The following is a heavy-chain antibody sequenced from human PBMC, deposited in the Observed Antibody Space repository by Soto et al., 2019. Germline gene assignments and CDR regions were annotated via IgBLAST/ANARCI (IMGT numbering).Heavy chain of an antibody. D-gene: IGHD3-16*01. CDR1: GFTFSDSW. CDR3: ASLGRHG. V-gene: IGHV3-7*01. CDR2: INQDGSGK. Sequence: EVRLVESGGDLVQPGGSLRLSCAASGFTFSDSWMDWARQVPGKGPEWVANINQDGSGKNYVDSVKGRFTISRDNAKNSLYLQMNSLRAEDTAVYYCASLGRHGWGQGTTVTVSS. J-gene: IGHJ6*02.